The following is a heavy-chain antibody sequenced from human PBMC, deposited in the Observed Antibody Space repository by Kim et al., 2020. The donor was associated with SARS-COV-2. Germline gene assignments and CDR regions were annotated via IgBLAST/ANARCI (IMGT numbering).Heavy chain of an antibody. CDR2: ISYDGSNK. J-gene: IGHJ6*01. V-gene: IGHV3-30*04. CDR3: ARDGKTVLRYFDWLLNY. Sequence: GGSLRLSCAASGFTFSSYAMHWVRQAPGKGLEWVAVISYDGSNKYYADSVKGRFTISRDNSKNTLYLQMNSLRAEDTAVYYCARDGKTVLRYFDWLLNY. CDR1: GFTFSSYA. D-gene: IGHD3-9*01.